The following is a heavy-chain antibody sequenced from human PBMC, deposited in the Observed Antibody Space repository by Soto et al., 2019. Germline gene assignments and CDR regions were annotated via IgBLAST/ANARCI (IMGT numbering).Heavy chain of an antibody. CDR3: ARGTIVARQHLDY. V-gene: IGHV3-30*03. CDR1: GFTFSSYA. Sequence: QVQLVESGGGVVQPGKSLRLSCAASGFTFSSYAMHWARQAPGQRLEWVTVISISGGDEYYAESVRGRFTISRDDSKNTLYLQMDSLSVEDTAVYYCARGTIVARQHLDYWGQGTLVTVSS. CDR2: ISISGGDE. D-gene: IGHD6-6*01. J-gene: IGHJ4*02.